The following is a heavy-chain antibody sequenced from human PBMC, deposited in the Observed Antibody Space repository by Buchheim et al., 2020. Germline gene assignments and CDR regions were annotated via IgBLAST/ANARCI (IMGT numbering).Heavy chain of an antibody. CDR3: AKALGDLRES. CDR1: GFTFRSYS. CDR2: ISNSGSTT. J-gene: IGHJ5*02. Sequence: VQLVESGGGLVQPGRSLRLSCAASGFTFRSYSMHWVRQAPGKGLEWVAFISNSGSTTYYADSVKGRFTISRDNSKNSLFLQMNSLRDEDTAVYFCAKALGDLRESWGQGTL. V-gene: IGHV3-33*03. D-gene: IGHD3-16*01.